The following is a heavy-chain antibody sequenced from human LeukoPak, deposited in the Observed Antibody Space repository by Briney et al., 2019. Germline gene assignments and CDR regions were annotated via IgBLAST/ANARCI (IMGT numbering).Heavy chain of an antibody. J-gene: IGHJ4*02. CDR2: ISHSGNT. D-gene: IGHD4-11*01. CDR3: ARGSRLPLDY. CDR1: GGSFTDYY. Sequence: PSETLSLTCAIYGGSFTDYYWSWIRQFPGEGLEWIGEISHSGNTNCNPSLESRVTISMDTSNYQFSLELSSVTAADTAVYFCARGSRLPLDYWGQGSLVTVSS. V-gene: IGHV4-34*01.